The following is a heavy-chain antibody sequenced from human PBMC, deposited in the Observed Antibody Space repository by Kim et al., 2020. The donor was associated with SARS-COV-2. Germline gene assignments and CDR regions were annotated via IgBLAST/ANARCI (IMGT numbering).Heavy chain of an antibody. Sequence: GGSLRLSCAASGFTFSNYEMNWVRQAPGKGLEWVSYISSSGSAIYYADSVKGRFTISRDNAKNSLYLQMNSLRADDTAVYYCARDGYCSGGTCYLPQTFDYWGQGTLVTVSS. J-gene: IGHJ4*02. D-gene: IGHD2-15*01. CDR1: GFTFSNYE. CDR3: ARDGYCSGGTCYLPQTFDY. V-gene: IGHV3-48*03. CDR2: ISSSGSAI.